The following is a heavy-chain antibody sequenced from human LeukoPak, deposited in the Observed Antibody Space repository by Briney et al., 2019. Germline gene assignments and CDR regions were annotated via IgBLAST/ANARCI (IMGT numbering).Heavy chain of an antibody. V-gene: IGHV3-48*03. J-gene: IGHJ4*02. CDR3: ARDYASDY. D-gene: IGHD3-10*01. CDR1: GFTFSRYE. CDR2: ISRSGDTI. Sequence: PGRSLRLSCAASGFTFSRYEMNWVRQAPGKGLEWVSYISRSGDTIYFADSVKGRFTISRDNSKNSLYLQMSSLRAEDTAVYYCARDYASDYWGQGTLVTVSS.